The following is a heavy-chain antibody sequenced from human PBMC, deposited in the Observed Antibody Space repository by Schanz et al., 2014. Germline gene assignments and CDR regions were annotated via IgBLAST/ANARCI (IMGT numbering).Heavy chain of an antibody. CDR1: GFTFSNYW. Sequence: EVQLVESGGGLVQPGGSLRLSCAASGFTFSNYWMSWVRQAPGKGLECVSIIYSDGSTYYVDSVKGRFIISRDNSKNTVYLQMNSLRAEDTAVYYCARDPGGTKTHGLWGQGTLVTVSS. CDR2: IYSDGST. V-gene: IGHV3-66*01. J-gene: IGHJ4*02. D-gene: IGHD2-15*01. CDR3: ARDPGGTKTHGL.